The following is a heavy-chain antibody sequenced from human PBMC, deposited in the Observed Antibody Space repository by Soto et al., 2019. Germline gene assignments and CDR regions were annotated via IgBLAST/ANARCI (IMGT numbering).Heavy chain of an antibody. CDR1: GGTFSSYA. Sequence: QVQLVQSGAEVKKPGSSVKVSCKASGGTFSSYAISWVRQAPGQGLEWMGGIIPIFGTANYAQKFQGGVPITADESTTTAYMELSRRRADDTAVYYCARTFPGGSGWDRGSRPYNRFAPWGQGTLVTVSS. CDR3: ARTFPGGSGWDRGSRPYNRFAP. CDR2: IIPIFGTA. V-gene: IGHV1-69*12. D-gene: IGHD6-19*01. J-gene: IGHJ5*02.